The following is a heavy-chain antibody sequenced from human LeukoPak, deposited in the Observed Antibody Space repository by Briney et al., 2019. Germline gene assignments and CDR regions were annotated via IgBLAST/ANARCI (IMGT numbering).Heavy chain of an antibody. J-gene: IGHJ4*02. CDR3: ARASVLFIPAGVDY. D-gene: IGHD2-2*01. Sequence: GGSLRLSCAASGFTFSSYWMLWVRRAPGKGLVWVSRINSDGSSTTYADSVKGRFTISRDNAKNTLYLQMSSLRAEDTAVYYCARASVLFIPAGVDYWGQGTLVTVSS. CDR1: GFTFSSYW. V-gene: IGHV3-74*01. CDR2: INSDGSST.